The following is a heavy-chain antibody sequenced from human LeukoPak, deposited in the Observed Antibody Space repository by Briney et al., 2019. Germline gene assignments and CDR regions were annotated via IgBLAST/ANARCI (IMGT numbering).Heavy chain of an antibody. CDR2: ICYSGST. CDR3: ARGGYSYGSQEMGWYFDL. D-gene: IGHD5-18*01. Sequence: PSQTLSLTCTVSRVSISSGGNYWSRIRQHPGKGLEWIGYICYSGSTYYNPSLKSRVTISVDTSKNQFSLKLSSVTAADTAVYYCARGGYSYGSQEMGWYFDLWGRGTLVTVSS. CDR1: RVSISSGGNY. V-gene: IGHV4-31*03. J-gene: IGHJ2*01.